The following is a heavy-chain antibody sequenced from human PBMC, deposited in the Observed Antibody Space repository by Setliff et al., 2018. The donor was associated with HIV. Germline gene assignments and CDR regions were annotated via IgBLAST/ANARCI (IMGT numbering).Heavy chain of an antibody. D-gene: IGHD2-15*01. CDR2: VNHSGGT. CDR3: ARRILRSAFDF. V-gene: IGHV4-34*01. J-gene: IGHJ4*01. CDR1: GGSFSTYY. Sequence: LSLTCAVYGGSFSTYYWSWIRQSPGKRLEWLGEVNHSGGTNYNPSLKRRLIISSDASKNQFSLRLKSVSAADTAVYFCARRILRSAFDFWGHGTLVTVSS.